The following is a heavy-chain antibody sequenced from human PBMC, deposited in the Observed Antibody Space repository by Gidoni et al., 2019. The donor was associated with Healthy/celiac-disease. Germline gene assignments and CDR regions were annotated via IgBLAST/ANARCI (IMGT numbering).Heavy chain of an antibody. Sequence: EVQLVESGGGLVKPGGSLRLSCAASGFTFSSYSMNWVRQAPGKGLEWVSSISSSSSYIYYADSVKGRFTISRDNAKNSLYLQMNSLRAEDTAVYYCARDRGAHYYGSGSPYHFDYWGQGTLVTVSS. V-gene: IGHV3-21*01. CDR3: ARDRGAHYYGSGSPYHFDY. CDR2: ISSSSSYI. J-gene: IGHJ4*02. CDR1: GFTFSSYS. D-gene: IGHD3-10*01.